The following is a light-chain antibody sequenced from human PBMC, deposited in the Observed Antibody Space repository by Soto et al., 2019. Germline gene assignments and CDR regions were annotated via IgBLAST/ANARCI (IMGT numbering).Light chain of an antibody. V-gene: IGKV1-5*03. CDR2: KAS. CDR1: QNIRTY. CDR3: QHYNSYSEA. J-gene: IGKJ1*01. Sequence: DIPMTQSPYSLSAPVGDSVTIPCRASQNIRTYLNWYQQKPGKAPKLLIYKASTLKSGVPSRFSGSGSGTEFTLTISSLQPDDFATYYCQHYNSYSEAFGQGTKVDIK.